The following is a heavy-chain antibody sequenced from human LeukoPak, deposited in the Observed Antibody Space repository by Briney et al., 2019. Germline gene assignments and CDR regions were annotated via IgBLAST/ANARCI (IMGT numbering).Heavy chain of an antibody. CDR2: INHSGGT. CDR3: ARSRITMVRRHFDY. CDR1: GGSFSGYY. J-gene: IGHJ4*02. D-gene: IGHD3-10*01. Sequence: SETLSLTCAVYGGSFSGYYWSWIRQPPGKGLEWIGEINHSGGTNYNPSLKSRVTISVDTSKNQFSLKLSSVTAADTAVYYRARSRITMVRRHFDYWGQGTLVTVSS. V-gene: IGHV4-34*01.